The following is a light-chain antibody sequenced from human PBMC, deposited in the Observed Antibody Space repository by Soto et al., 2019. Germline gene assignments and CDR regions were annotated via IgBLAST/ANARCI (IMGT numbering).Light chain of an antibody. V-gene: IGKV1-17*01. CDR2: AAS. CDR3: LQHNSYPYT. CDR1: QGIRTD. Sequence: DIQMTQSPSSLSASVGDRVTITCRASQGIRTDLGWYRQKPGKAPKRLIYAASSLQSGVPSRFSGSGSGTEFTLTISSLQPEDFATYFCLQHNSYPYTFGQGTKLEIK. J-gene: IGKJ2*01.